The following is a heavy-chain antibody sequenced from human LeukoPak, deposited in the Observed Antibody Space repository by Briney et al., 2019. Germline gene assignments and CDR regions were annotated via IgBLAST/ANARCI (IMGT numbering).Heavy chain of an antibody. CDR3: ARRNYYGSGGGAFDI. D-gene: IGHD3-10*01. CDR2: IIPIFGTA. Sequence: ASVKVSCKASGGTFSSYAISWVRQAPGQGLEWMGGIIPIFGTANYAQKFQGRATITADESTSTAYMELSSLRSEDTAVYYCARRNYYGSGGGAFDIWGQGTMVTVSS. J-gene: IGHJ3*02. CDR1: GGTFSSYA. V-gene: IGHV1-69*13.